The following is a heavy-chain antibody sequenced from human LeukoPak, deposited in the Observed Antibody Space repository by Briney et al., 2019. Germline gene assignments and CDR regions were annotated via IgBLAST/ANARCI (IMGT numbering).Heavy chain of an antibody. CDR1: GYTFTSYG. CDR3: ARDRSYYGSGSYRNWFDP. D-gene: IGHD3-10*01. CDR2: ISAYNGNT. J-gene: IGHJ5*02. Sequence: GASVKVSCKASGYTFTSYGISWVRQAPGQGLEWMGWISAYNGNTNYAQKLQGRVTMTTDTSTSTAYMELRSQRSDDTAVYYCARDRSYYGSGSYRNWFDPWGQGTLVTVSS. V-gene: IGHV1-18*01.